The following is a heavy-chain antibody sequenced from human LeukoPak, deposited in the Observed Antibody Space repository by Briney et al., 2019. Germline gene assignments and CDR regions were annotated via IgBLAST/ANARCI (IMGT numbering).Heavy chain of an antibody. D-gene: IGHD3-3*01. CDR1: GGTFSRYA. CDR3: ARDRYYDFRSGYPV. V-gene: IGHV1-69*05. Sequence: SVKVSCKASGGTFSRYAISWVRQAPGQGLEWMGGIIPIFGTASYAQKFQGRVTITTDESTSTAYMELSSLRSEDTAVYYCARDRYYDFRSGYPVWGQGTLVTVSS. CDR2: IIPIFGTA. J-gene: IGHJ4*02.